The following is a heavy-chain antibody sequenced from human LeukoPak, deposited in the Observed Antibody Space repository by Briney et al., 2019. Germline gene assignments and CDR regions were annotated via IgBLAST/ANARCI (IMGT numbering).Heavy chain of an antibody. CDR2: ISGSGGST. V-gene: IGHV3-23*01. CDR3: AKQGSGYYYVF. Sequence: GGSLRLSCVASGFAFSNFPMHWVRQAPGKGLEWVSAISGSGGSTYYADSVKGRFTISRDNSKNTLYLQMNSLRAEDTAVYYCAKQGSGYYYVFWGQGTLVTVSS. J-gene: IGHJ4*02. D-gene: IGHD3-22*01. CDR1: GFAFSNFP.